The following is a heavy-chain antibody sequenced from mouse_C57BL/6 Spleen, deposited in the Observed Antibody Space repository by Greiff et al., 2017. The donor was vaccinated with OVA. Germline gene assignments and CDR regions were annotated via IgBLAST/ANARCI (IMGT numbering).Heavy chain of an antibody. CDR2: IYPGDGDT. CDR1: GYAFSISW. J-gene: IGHJ3*01. V-gene: IGHV1-82*01. D-gene: IGHD3-1*01. CDR3: ARGGANSAWFAY. Sequence: QVQLQQSGPELVKPGASVKISCKASGYAFSISWMNWVKQRPGKGLEWIGRIYPGDGDTNYNGKFKGKATLTADKSSSTAYMQLSSLTSEDSAVYFCARGGANSAWFAYWGQGTLVTVSA.